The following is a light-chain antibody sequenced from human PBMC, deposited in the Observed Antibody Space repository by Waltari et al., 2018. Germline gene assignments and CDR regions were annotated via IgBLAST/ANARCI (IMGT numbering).Light chain of an antibody. V-gene: IGLV2-23*01. CDR1: SSDVGSYSL. J-gene: IGLJ3*02. CDR2: EDT. CDR3: CSYTLTNTWL. Sequence: QSALTQPASVSGSPGQPITLPCTGTSSDVGSYSLVSWYRQHPGEAPRVIIFEDTKRPSGVSNRFSGSKSGNTASLTISGLQAEDEADYYCCSYTLTNTWLFGGGTKLTVL.